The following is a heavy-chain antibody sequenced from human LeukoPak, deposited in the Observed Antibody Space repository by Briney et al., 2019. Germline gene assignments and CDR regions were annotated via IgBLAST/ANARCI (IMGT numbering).Heavy chain of an antibody. CDR2: MRPDGSSK. Sequence: PGGSLGLSCTTSGFTFSTYGMHWVRQAPGRGLEWVAFMRPDGSSKYYADSVKGRFTISRDNSKNTLYLQMNSLSTEDTALYYCTKVGGLGSGNYYDYWGQGTLVTVSS. CDR3: TKVGGLGSGNYYDY. J-gene: IGHJ4*02. CDR1: GFTFSTYG. V-gene: IGHV3-30*02. D-gene: IGHD3-10*01.